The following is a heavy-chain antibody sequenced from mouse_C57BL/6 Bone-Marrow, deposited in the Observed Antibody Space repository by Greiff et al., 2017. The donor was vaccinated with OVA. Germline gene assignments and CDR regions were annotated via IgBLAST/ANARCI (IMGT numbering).Heavy chain of an antibody. CDR2: INPYNGDT. CDR3: ARRWLLDY. Sequence: DVKLQESGPELVKPGDSVKISCKASGYSFTGYFMNWVMQSHGKSLEWIGRINPYNGDTFYNQKFKGKATLTVDKSSSTAHMELRSLTSEDSAVYYCARRWLLDYWGQGTTLTVSS. V-gene: IGHV1-20*01. D-gene: IGHD2-3*01. CDR1: GYSFTGYF. J-gene: IGHJ2*01.